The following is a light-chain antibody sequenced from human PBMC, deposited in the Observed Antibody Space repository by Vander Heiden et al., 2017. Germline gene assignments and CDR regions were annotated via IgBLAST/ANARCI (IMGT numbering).Light chain of an antibody. J-gene: IGLJ1*01. V-gene: IGLV2-14*03. Sequence: QSALTQPASVSGSPGQSITISCTGTSSDIGGYNYVSWYQQHPGKAPKVMVYDVNDRPSGVSSRFSGSKSGNTASLTISGLQAEDEADYYCSSYTSSSTYVFGTGTKVTVI. CDR2: DVN. CDR1: SSDIGGYNY. CDR3: SSYTSSSTYV.